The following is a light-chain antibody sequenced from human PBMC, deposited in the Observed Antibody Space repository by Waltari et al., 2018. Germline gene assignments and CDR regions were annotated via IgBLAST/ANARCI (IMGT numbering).Light chain of an antibody. CDR3: SSYTSSTTLI. V-gene: IGLV2-14*03. J-gene: IGLJ2*01. CDR2: DVI. CDR1: SSDIGDCNF. Sequence: QSALTQPASVFVSPGQSIAISCTVTSSDIGDCNFVSWYQQQPGKAPKLMIYDVILRPSGISSRFSGSKSGNTASLTISGLQAEDEADYHCSSYTSSTTLIFGGGTKLTVL.